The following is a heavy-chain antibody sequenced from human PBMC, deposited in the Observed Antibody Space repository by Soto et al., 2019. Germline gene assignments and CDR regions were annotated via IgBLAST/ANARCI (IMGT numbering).Heavy chain of an antibody. D-gene: IGHD6-6*01. V-gene: IGHV1-69*13. CDR1: GGTFRSYA. Sequence: SSVKVSCKASGGTFRSYAISWVRQAPGQGLEWMGGVIPIFGTANSAQKFQGRATITAAESTSTACTELSSLRSADTAVYYCARDRFSSTYYGMDVWGQGTTVTVS. J-gene: IGHJ6*02. CDR2: VIPIFGTA. CDR3: ARDRFSSTYYGMDV.